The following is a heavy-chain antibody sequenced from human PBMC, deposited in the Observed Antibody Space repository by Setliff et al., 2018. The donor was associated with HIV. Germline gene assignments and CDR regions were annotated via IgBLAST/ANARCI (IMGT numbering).Heavy chain of an antibody. V-gene: IGHV1-69*13. CDR3: ARGRNYDSSGYGDYYYYMDV. Sequence: RASVKVSCKASGGNFSSYPISWVRQAPGQGLEWMGGIIPIFGTTHYAQKFQGRVTVTADESTSTAYMQLSSLRSDDTAVYYCARGRNYDSSGYGDYYYYMDVWGKGTTVTVSS. CDR1: GGNFSSYP. CDR2: IIPIFGTT. J-gene: IGHJ6*03. D-gene: IGHD3-22*01.